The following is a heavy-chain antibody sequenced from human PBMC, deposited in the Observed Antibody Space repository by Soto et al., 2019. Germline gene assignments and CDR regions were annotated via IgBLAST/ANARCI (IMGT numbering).Heavy chain of an antibody. Sequence: ASGMLSCKASGYTFTSYGVSWVRQAPGQGLEWMGWISTYNSNTYYAQKFQGRATVTADTPTSTAYLELRSLSSDDTALYYCARWACNSSSYRGTAFDISGPGTMDIVSS. CDR2: ISTYNSNT. J-gene: IGHJ3*02. D-gene: IGHD2-2*01. CDR3: ARWACNSSSYRGTAFDI. V-gene: IGHV1-18*01. CDR1: GYTFTSYG.